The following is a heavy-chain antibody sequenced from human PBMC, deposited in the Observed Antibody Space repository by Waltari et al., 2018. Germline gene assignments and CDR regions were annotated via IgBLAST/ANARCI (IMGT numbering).Heavy chain of an antibody. V-gene: IGHV4-38-2*02. CDR1: DFSISSGFY. CDR2: ISDSGTT. Sequence: QMQESGPGLVKPSETLSLMCSVSDFSISSGFYWGWLRQSPGKGLEWIGSISDSGTTSYNPSLQSRVTLSIDTSKNQFSLKLGSVTAADTAVFYCAREAGSGIDWYHDYWGQGILVTVSS. CDR3: AREAGSGIDWYHDY. D-gene: IGHD3-9*01. J-gene: IGHJ4*02.